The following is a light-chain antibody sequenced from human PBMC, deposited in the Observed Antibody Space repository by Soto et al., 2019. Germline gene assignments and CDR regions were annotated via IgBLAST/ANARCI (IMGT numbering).Light chain of an antibody. CDR3: QQYGSSPWT. CDR2: GTS. Sequence: EIVLTQSPGTLSLSPGERATLSCRASQSVSSSYLAWYQHKPGQAPSLLIYGTSKRATGIPDRFSGSGSGTDFTLTIGRLEPEDYVVYYCQQYGSSPWTFGQGTKVEIK. CDR1: QSVSSSY. V-gene: IGKV3-20*01. J-gene: IGKJ1*01.